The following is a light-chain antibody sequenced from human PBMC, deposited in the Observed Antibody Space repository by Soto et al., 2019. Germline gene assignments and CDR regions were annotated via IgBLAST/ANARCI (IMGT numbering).Light chain of an antibody. J-gene: IGKJ1*01. V-gene: IGKV3-20*01. CDR2: CAS. CDR3: QQYGSSPQT. CDR1: QSVSSSY. Sequence: EIVLTQSPGTLSLSPGERATLSCRASQSVSSSYLAWYQQKTGQDPRLLIYCASSRATGIPDRFSGSGSGKYFIHTISSLAPQDFALYDVQQYGSSPQTFGQGTKVKIK.